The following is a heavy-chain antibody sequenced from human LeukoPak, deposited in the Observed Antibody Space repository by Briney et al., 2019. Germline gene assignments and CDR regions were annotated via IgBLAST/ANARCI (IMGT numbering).Heavy chain of an antibody. CDR2: ISYDGSNK. V-gene: IGHV3-30*18. Sequence: PGGSLRLSCAASGFTFSSYGMHWVRPAPGKGLEWVAVISYDGSNKYYADSVKGRFTISRDNSKNTLYLQMNNLRAEDTAVYYCAKDIVVVPAATDYYYYYGMDVWGQGTTVTVSS. CDR1: GFTFSSYG. D-gene: IGHD2-2*01. CDR3: AKDIVVVPAATDYYYYYGMDV. J-gene: IGHJ6*02.